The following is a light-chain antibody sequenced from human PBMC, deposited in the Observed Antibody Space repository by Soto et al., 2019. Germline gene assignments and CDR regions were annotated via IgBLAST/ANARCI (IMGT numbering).Light chain of an antibody. V-gene: IGKV3-11*01. J-gene: IGKJ2*01. CDR3: QQRSNWPPYT. CDR1: QSVSSY. CDR2: DAS. Sequence: EIVLTQSPATLSLSPGERATLSCRASQSVSSYLAWYQQKPGQAPRLLIYDASNRAPGIPARFSGSGSGTDFTLTSSSLAPEDFAVYYGQQRSNWPPYTLGQGTKLEIK.